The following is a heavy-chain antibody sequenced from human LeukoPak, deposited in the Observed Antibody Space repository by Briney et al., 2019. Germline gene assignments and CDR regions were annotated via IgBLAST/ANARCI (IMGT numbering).Heavy chain of an antibody. J-gene: IGHJ5*02. Sequence: GGSLRLSCAASGFTFSTYSMNWVRQAPGKGLEWVSSISSSTTYIYYADSVKGRFTISRDNAKNSLYLQMNSLRAEDTAVYYCARGGVATIISQYNWFDPWGQGTLVTVSS. D-gene: IGHD5-12*01. CDR1: GFTFSTYS. CDR2: ISSSTTYI. CDR3: ARGGVATIISQYNWFDP. V-gene: IGHV3-21*01.